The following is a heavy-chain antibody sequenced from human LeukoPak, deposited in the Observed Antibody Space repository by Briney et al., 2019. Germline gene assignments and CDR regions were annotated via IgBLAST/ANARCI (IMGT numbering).Heavy chain of an antibody. CDR3: AREEGGYSACGIHY. J-gene: IGHJ4*02. CDR1: GGSFSGYY. V-gene: IGHV4-30-4*08. CDR2: IYYSGTT. D-gene: IGHD5-12*01. Sequence: PSETLSLTCAVYGGSFSGYYWSWIRQPPGKGLEWIGYIYYSGTTYYNPSLKSLVTISVDTSQNQFSLILSSVTAADTAVYYCAREEGGYSACGIHYWGQGTLVTVSS.